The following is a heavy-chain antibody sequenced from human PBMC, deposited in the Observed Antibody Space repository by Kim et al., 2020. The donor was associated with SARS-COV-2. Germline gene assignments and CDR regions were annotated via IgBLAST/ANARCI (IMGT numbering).Heavy chain of an antibody. Sequence: SLAPKFQGRVTITAEESTSTAYMELSSLRSEATAVYYCARGFVAQDAFDIWGQGTMVTVSS. D-gene: IGHD2-15*01. CDR3: ARGFVAQDAFDI. J-gene: IGHJ3*02. V-gene: IGHV1-69*01.